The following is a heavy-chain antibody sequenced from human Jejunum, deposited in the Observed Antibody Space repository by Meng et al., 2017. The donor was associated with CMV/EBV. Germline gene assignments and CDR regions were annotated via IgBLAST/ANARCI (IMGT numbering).Heavy chain of an antibody. J-gene: IGHJ5*02. V-gene: IGHV3-21*01. Sequence: GQVVDSGGGLVKPGGSLRLSCMGSGFTFSSYNMNWVRQAPGKGLEWVSSISSSSRYINYADSVKGRFTISRDNAKNSLYLQMNSLRVEDTAIYYCARDIDHWGQGTLVTVSS. CDR3: ARDIDH. CDR2: ISSSSRYI. CDR1: GFTFSSYN.